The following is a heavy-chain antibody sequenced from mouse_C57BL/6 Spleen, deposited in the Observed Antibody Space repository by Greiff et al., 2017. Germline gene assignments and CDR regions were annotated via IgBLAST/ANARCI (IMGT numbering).Heavy chain of an antibody. CDR1: GYTFTSYW. V-gene: IGHV1-50*01. J-gene: IGHJ2*01. D-gene: IGHD2-4*01. CDR3: ARCGDYEGYFDY. Sequence: VQLQQPGAELVKPGASVKLSCKASGYTFTSYWMQWVKQRPGQGLEWIGEIDPSDSYTNYNQKFKGKATLTVDTSSSTAYMQLSSLTSEDSAVXYGARCGDYEGYFDYGGQGTTLTVSS. CDR2: IDPSDSYT.